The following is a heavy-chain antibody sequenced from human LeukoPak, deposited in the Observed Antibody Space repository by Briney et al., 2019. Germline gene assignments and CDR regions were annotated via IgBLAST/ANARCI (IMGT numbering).Heavy chain of an antibody. CDR1: GYTFTSYY. Sequence: RASVKVSCTASGYTFTSYYMHWVRQAPGQGLEWMGIINPSGGSTSYAQKFQGRVTMTRDTSTSTVYMELSSLRSEDTAVCYCARDSGEAYYSDYWGQGTLVTVSS. V-gene: IGHV1-46*01. CDR3: ARDSGEAYYSDY. CDR2: INPSGGST. D-gene: IGHD3-10*01. J-gene: IGHJ4*02.